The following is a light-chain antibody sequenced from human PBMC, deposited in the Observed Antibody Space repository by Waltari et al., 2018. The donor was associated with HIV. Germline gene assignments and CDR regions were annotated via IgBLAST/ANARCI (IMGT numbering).Light chain of an antibody. V-gene: IGLV2-23*01. CDR2: EGI. J-gene: IGLJ2*01. Sequence: QSALTQPASVSGSPGQSITISCTGTSSAIGNYNLVSWYQQHPGKAPKLIIYEGIKRPSGVSNRISGSKSANTASLTISGLQAEDEADYFCSSYGGSSNWLFGGGTKLTVL. CDR3: SSYGGSSNWL. CDR1: SSAIGNYNL.